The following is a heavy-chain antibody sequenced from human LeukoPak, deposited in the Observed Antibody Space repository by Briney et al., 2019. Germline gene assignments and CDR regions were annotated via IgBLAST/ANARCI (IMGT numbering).Heavy chain of an antibody. CDR2: ISSASSTI. D-gene: IGHD2-15*01. CDR1: GFTFSSYN. Sequence: PGGSLRLSCAASGFTFSSYNMNWVRQAPGKGLEWVSYISSASSTIYYADSVKGRFTISRDNARNSLYLQMNSLRAEDTAVYYCARDRSSAYWGQGTLVTVSS. CDR3: ARDRSSAY. J-gene: IGHJ4*02. V-gene: IGHV3-48*01.